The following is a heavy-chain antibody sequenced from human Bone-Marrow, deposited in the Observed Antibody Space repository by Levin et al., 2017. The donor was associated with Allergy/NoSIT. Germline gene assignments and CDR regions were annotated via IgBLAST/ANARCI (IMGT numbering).Heavy chain of an antibody. V-gene: IGHV3-23*01. CDR2: ISSSGDNT. J-gene: IGHJ4*02. CDR1: EFAFRTYD. Sequence: GGSLRLSCAASEFAFRTYDMSWVRQAPGKGLEWVSGISSSGDNTYYADSVKGRFTISRDNSKNTLYLQMKSLRDEDTAVYYCPKDIYSNTYIVWGPFDYWGQGTLVTVSS. D-gene: IGHD3-16*01. CDR3: PKDIYSNTYIVWGPFDY.